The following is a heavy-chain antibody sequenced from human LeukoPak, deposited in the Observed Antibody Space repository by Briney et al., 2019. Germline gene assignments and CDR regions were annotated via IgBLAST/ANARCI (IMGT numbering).Heavy chain of an antibody. V-gene: IGHV4-59*01. J-gene: IGHJ3*02. Sequence: SETLSLTCTVSGDSTSSYYWSWIRQPQGTGLEWIGYIHYSGHPNYHPSLRSRVSISVDTSNNQFSLKLSSVTAADTAVYYCARPGWVGATGAFHIWGQGTLVTVSS. CDR1: GDSTSSYY. D-gene: IGHD1-26*01. CDR2: IHYSGHP. CDR3: ARPGWVGATGAFHI.